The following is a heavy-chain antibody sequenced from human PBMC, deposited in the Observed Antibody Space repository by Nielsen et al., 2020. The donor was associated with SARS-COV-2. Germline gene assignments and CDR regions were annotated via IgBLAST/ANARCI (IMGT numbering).Heavy chain of an antibody. CDR3: ARPANDFWSGYYAGSYYYYGMDV. Sequence: WIRQPPGKGLEWVSSISSSSGYIYYADSVKGRFTISRDNAKNSLYLQMNSLRAEDTAVYYCARPANDFWSGYYAGSYYYYGMDVWGQGTTVTVSS. V-gene: IGHV3-21*01. D-gene: IGHD3-3*01. J-gene: IGHJ6*02. CDR2: ISSSSGYI.